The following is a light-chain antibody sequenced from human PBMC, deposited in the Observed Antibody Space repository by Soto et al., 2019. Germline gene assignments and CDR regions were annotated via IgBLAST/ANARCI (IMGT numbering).Light chain of an antibody. CDR2: EVN. V-gene: IGLV2-8*01. Sequence: QSALTQPPSASGSPGQSVTISCTGTSSDVGTYDYVSWYQQYPGKAPKVMIYEVNKRPSGVPDRFSGSKSGNTASLTVSGLQAEDEADYYCSSYASGNNPGRVFGGGTKVTVL. CDR3: SSYASGNNPGRV. J-gene: IGLJ2*01. CDR1: SSDVGTYDY.